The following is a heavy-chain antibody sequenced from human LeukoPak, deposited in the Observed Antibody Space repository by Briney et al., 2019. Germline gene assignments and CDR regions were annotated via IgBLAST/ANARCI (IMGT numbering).Heavy chain of an antibody. CDR1: GGSISNYY. CDR2: IYHSGSA. CDR3: ARVEMAARRFDP. Sequence: SETLSLTCSVSGGSISNYYWSWIRQPPGKGLEWIGYIYHSGSAIYNPSLKSRVTISVDTSKNQFSLKVTSVTAADTAVYYCARVEMAARRFDPWGQGTLVTVSS. V-gene: IGHV4-59*01. D-gene: IGHD5-24*01. J-gene: IGHJ5*02.